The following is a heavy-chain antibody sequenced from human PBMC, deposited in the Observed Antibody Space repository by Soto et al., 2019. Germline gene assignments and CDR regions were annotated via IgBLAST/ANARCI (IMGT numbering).Heavy chain of an antibody. CDR3: ARDRAYYESNGLYFDY. V-gene: IGHV4-59*01. Sequence: SETLSLTCTVSGASISSYYWSWIRQPPGKGLEWMGYIYNSGSTNYNPPLKSRVAISLDTSKNQFSLKLNSVTAADTAVYYCARDRAYYESNGLYFDYWGQGTLVTVSS. CDR1: GASISSYY. D-gene: IGHD3-22*01. CDR2: IYNSGST. J-gene: IGHJ4*02.